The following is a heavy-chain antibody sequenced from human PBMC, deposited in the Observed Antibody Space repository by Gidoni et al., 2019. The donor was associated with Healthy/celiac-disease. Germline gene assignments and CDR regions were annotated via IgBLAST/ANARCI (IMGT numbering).Heavy chain of an antibody. CDR1: GFTFSSYA. CDR2: ISSSGTST. J-gene: IGHJ4*02. Sequence: EVQLLESGGGLIQPGGSLRLSCAASGFTFSSYAMTWVRQAPGKGLEWVSTISSSGTSTYYTDSVGGRFSISRDNSKNTLYMQMNSLRAEDTAVYYCVKMGLYTSVYFDFWGQGTLVSVSS. D-gene: IGHD6-25*01. CDR3: VKMGLYTSVYFDF. V-gene: IGHV3-23*01.